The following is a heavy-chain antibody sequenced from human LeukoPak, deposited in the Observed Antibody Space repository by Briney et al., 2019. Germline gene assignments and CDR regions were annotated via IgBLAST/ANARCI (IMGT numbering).Heavy chain of an antibody. D-gene: IGHD2-21*01. Sequence: GGSLRLSCAASGFNFGGYAMHWVRHAPGKGLEWVSGINWNGGHTGYADSVKGRFTISRDNANNSLYFQMNSLNAEDTAFYFCAKDGGAGCSDDWCPPDSWGQGTLVTVSS. CDR2: INWNGGHT. CDR3: AKDGGAGCSDDWCPPDS. J-gene: IGHJ4*02. CDR1: GFNFGGYA. V-gene: IGHV3-9*01.